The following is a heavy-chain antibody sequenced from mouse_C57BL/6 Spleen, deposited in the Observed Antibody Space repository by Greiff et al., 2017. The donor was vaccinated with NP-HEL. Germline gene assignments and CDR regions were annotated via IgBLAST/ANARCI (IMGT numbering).Heavy chain of an antibody. CDR2: IDPEDGDT. CDR1: GFNIKDYY. J-gene: IGHJ2*01. V-gene: IGHV14-1*01. D-gene: IGHD1-1*01. CDR3: TTWGTTVGATRLHYFDY. Sequence: EVQLQQSGAELVRPGASVKLSCTASGFNIKDYYMHWVKQRPEQGLEWIGRIDPEDGDTEYAPKFQGKATMTADTSSNTAYLQLSSLTSEDTAVYYCTTWGTTVGATRLHYFDYWGQGTTLTVSS.